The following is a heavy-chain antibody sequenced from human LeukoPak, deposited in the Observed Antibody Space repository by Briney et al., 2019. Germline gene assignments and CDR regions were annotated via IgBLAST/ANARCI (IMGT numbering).Heavy chain of an antibody. J-gene: IGHJ6*02. CDR3: ARVYASGSYYRGMDV. V-gene: IGHV3-21*06. Sequence: GGSLRLSCAASGFTFSSYTMNWVRQAPGKGLEWVSSISSSGTYIYHAESVKGRFTISRDNAKNSLYLQMNSLRAEDTAVYYCARVYASGSYYRGMDVWGQGTTVTVSS. CDR1: GFTFSSYT. CDR2: ISSSGTYI. D-gene: IGHD3-10*01.